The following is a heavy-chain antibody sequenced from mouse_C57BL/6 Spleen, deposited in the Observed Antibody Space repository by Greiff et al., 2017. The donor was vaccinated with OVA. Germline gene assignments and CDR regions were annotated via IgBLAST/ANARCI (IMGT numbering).Heavy chain of an antibody. D-gene: IGHD1-2*01. CDR1: GFTFSSYA. CDR3: TRDRGTTAQAWFAY. J-gene: IGHJ3*01. CDR2: ISSGGDYI. V-gene: IGHV5-9-1*02. Sequence: VQLKESGEGLVKPGGSLKLSCAASGFTFSSYAMSWVRQTPEKRLEWVAYISSGGDYIYYADTVKGRFTISRDNARNTLYLQMSSLKSEDTAMYYCTRDRGTTAQAWFAYWGQGTLVTVSA.